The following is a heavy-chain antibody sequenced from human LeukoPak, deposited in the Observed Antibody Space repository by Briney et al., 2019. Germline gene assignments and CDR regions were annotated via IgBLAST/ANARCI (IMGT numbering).Heavy chain of an antibody. CDR2: IYYNGST. CDR3: ARHFKAAFGKRAFDN. J-gene: IGHJ4*02. Sequence: SETLSLTCTVSGGSISYFHWSWIRQPPGKGLEWMGYIYYNGSTDYNPSLKSRVTLSVDTSKNQFSLKLSSLTAADTAVYYCARHFKAAFGKRAFDNWGQGALVTVSP. CDR1: GGSISYFH. D-gene: IGHD3-3*02. V-gene: IGHV4-59*08.